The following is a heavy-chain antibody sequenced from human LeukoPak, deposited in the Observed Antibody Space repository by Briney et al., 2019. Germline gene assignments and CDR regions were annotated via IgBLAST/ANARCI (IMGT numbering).Heavy chain of an antibody. CDR2: SSGSTDTL. J-gene: IGHJ2*01. CDR3: ARELTNLEVTPGYWYFDL. Sequence: GGSLRLSCAASGFDFSLYSMNWVRQAPGKGLEWIAYSSGSTDTLYYADSVKGRFTISRDNTKKSLFLQMNSLRAEDTAVYYCARELTNLEVTPGYWYFDLWGRGTLVAVSS. CDR1: GFDFSLYS. D-gene: IGHD4-23*01. V-gene: IGHV3-48*04.